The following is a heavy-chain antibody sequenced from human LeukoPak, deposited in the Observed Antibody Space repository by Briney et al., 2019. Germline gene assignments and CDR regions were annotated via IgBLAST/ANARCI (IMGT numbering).Heavy chain of an antibody. D-gene: IGHD3-3*02. J-gene: IGHJ4*02. CDR3: ARDRLGPSFSVSHFDL. CDR1: GFTFVDYG. CDR2: INYNGAIT. V-gene: IGHV3-20*04. Sequence: GGSLRLSCATPGFTFVDYGLSWVRRAPGKGLEWLCAINYNGAITDYADSVKGRFTISRDNAKNSLYLRMDSLRAEDTALYYCARDRLGPSFSVSHFDLWGQGTLVTVSS.